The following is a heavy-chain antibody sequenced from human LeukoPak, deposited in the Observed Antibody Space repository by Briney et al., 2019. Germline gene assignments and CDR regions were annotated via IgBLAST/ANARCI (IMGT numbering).Heavy chain of an antibody. CDR3: AKARFGSGTYSAFDL. CDR2: LTGSGTDT. Sequence: GGSLRLSCAASGFTVSSNYMSWVRQAPGKGLEWVSTLTGSGTDTFYADSVKGRFTISRDSSKTTLHLQMNSLRAEDTAVYFCAKARFGSGTYSAFDLWGRGTMVTVSS. D-gene: IGHD3-10*01. J-gene: IGHJ3*01. CDR1: GFTVSSNY. V-gene: IGHV3-23*01.